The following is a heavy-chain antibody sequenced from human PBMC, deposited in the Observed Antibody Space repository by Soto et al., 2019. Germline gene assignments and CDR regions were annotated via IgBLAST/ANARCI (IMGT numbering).Heavy chain of an antibody. CDR3: ARDTTVTTPTYFAS. J-gene: IGHJ4*02. D-gene: IGHD4-17*01. CDR2: LHSDGTT. V-gene: IGHV3-66*01. Sequence: EVQLVESGGGLVQPGGSLRLSCAASGLTVSNSYMNWVRQAPGEGLEWVSILHSDGTTYYADSVKGRFTISRDNSKNTLYLQMHSLRADDTAVYCCARDTTVTTPTYFASWGQGTLVIVSS. CDR1: GLTVSNSY.